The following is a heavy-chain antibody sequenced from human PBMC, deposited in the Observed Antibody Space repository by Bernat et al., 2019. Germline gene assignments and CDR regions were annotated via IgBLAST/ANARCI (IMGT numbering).Heavy chain of an antibody. J-gene: IGHJ1*01. CDR3: ARGRTGYSSGDFQN. CDR2: INPNSGGT. CDR1: GYTFTGYY. Sequence: QVQLVQSGAEVKKPGASVKVSCKASGYTFTGYYIHWVRQAPGQGLEWMGRINPNSGGTNYAQKFKGRVTMTRDTSISTAYMELSRLRSDDTAVYYCARGRTGYSSGDFQNWGQGTLVTVSS. V-gene: IGHV1-2*06. D-gene: IGHD6-19*01.